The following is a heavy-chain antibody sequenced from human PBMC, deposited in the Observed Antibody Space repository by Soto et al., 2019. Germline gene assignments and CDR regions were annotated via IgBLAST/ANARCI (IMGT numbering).Heavy chain of an antibody. D-gene: IGHD5-12*01. CDR3: ARGIVATMAYYYGMDV. J-gene: IGHJ6*02. CDR2: IIHIFGTA. Sequence: QVQLVQSGAEVKKPGSSVKVSCKASGGTFSSYAISWVRQAPGQGLEWMGGIIHIFGTANYAQKFQGRVTLTADESTSTAYMEMSSLRSEDTAVYYCARGIVATMAYYYGMDVWSQGATVTVSS. V-gene: IGHV1-69*01. CDR1: GGTFSSYA.